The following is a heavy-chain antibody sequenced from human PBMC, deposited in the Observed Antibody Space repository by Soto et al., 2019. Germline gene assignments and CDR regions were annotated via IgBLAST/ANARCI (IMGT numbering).Heavy chain of an antibody. CDR3: ARPSRGAGAFDI. Sequence: QLQLQESGPGLVKPSETLSLTCTVSGGSISSSSYYWGWIRQPPGKGLEWIGSIYYSGSTYYNPSLKSRVTISVDTSKNQFSLKLSSVTAADTAVYYCARPSRGAGAFDIWGQGTVVTVSS. V-gene: IGHV4-39*01. D-gene: IGHD3-16*01. J-gene: IGHJ3*02. CDR2: IYYSGST. CDR1: GGSISSSSYY.